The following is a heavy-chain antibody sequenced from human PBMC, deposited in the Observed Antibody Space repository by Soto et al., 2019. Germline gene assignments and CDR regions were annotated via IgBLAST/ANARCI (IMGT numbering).Heavy chain of an antibody. CDR2: IYPGDSDT. CDR1: GYSFTSYW. D-gene: IGHD4-4*01. Sequence: GESLKISCKGSGYSFTSYWIGWVRQMPGKDLEWMGIIYPGDSDTRYSPSFQGQVTISADKSISTAYLQWSSLKASDTAMYYCARQRGTVTTPSYYGMDVWGQGTTVTVSS. CDR3: ARQRGTVTTPSYYGMDV. V-gene: IGHV5-51*01. J-gene: IGHJ6*02.